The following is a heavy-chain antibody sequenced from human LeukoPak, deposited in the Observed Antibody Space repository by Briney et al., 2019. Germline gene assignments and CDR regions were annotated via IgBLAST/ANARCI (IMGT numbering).Heavy chain of an antibody. D-gene: IGHD6-6*01. V-gene: IGHV3-53*01. CDR2: IYSGGST. J-gene: IGHJ4*02. CDR1: GFTVSSNY. Sequence: GGSLRLSCAASGFTVSSNYMSWVRQAPGKGLEWVSVIYSGGSTYYADSVKGRFTISRDNSKNTLYLQMNSLRAEDTAVYYCARSRVAAPFDYWGQGTLVTVSS. CDR3: ARSRVAAPFDY.